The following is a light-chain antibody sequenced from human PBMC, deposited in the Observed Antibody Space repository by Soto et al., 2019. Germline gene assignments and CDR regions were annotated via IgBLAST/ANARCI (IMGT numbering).Light chain of an antibody. Sequence: EIVLTQSPGTLSLSPGERATLSCRASQSVNSIYLAWYQQKPGQAPRLLIYGASSRATGIPDRFSGSGSGTDFTLTISRLEPEDFALYYCQQYGGSPRTFGQGTKGDNK. CDR2: GAS. V-gene: IGKV3-20*01. J-gene: IGKJ1*01. CDR1: QSVNSIY. CDR3: QQYGGSPRT.